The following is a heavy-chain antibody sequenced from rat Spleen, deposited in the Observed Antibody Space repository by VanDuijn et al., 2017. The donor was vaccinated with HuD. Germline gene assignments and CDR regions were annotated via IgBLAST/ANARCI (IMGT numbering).Heavy chain of an antibody. CDR2: ISYSGST. D-gene: IGHD1-12*03. CDR3: ASGYYYDGYYHVRWFAY. Sequence: EVQLQESGPGLVKPSQSLSLTCSVTGYSITSNYWGWIRKFPGNKMEWIGHISYSGSTSYNPSLKSRISITRDTSKNQFFLQLNSVTTEDTATYYCASGYYYDGYYHVRWFAYWGQGTLVTVSS. V-gene: IGHV3-1*01. CDR1: GYSITSNY. J-gene: IGHJ3*01.